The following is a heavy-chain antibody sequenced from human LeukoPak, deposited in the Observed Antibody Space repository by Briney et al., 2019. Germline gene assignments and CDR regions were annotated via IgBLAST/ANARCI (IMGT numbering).Heavy chain of an antibody. CDR1: GFTFSSYW. V-gene: IGHV3-21*01. Sequence: PGGSLRLSCAASGFTFSSYWMSWVRQAPGKGLEWVSSISSSSSYIYYADSVKGRFTISRDNAKNSLYLQMNSLRAEDTAVYYCARSVGIRYYDFWSGPDGMDVWGQGTTVTVAS. CDR2: ISSSSSYI. J-gene: IGHJ6*02. CDR3: ARSVGIRYYDFWSGPDGMDV. D-gene: IGHD3-3*01.